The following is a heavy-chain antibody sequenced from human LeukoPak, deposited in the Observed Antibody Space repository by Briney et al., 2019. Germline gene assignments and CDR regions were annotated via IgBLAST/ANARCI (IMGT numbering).Heavy chain of an antibody. CDR2: VNTVSSYI. CDR1: GFVFSSYS. V-gene: IGHV3-21*01. D-gene: IGHD3-22*01. CDR3: VRLRRNSDSSGYFYYYDK. J-gene: IGHJ4*02. Sequence: GGSLTLSCAASGFVFSSYSFNWVRQAPGKGLEWVASVNTVSSYIYYADSVRGRFTISRDNAKNSVLLQMNSLRAEDMAMYYCVRLRRNSDSSGYFYYYDKWGQGTLVTVSS.